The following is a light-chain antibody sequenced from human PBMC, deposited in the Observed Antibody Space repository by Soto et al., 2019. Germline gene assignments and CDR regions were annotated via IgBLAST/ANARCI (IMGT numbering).Light chain of an antibody. CDR1: QTVSRYY. CDR2: GAS. J-gene: IGKJ4*01. V-gene: IGKV3D-7*01. CDR3: QQALT. Sequence: ETMMTQSPATLSLSPGGRAILSCRASQTVSRYYLSWYQKKPGQPPRLLIYGASTRATGVPDRFSGSGSGADFTLTISSLQPEDFAVYYCQQALTFGGGTTVE.